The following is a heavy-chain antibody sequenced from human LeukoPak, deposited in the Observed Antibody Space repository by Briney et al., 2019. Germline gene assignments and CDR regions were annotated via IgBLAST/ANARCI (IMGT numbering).Heavy chain of an antibody. D-gene: IGHD6-6*01. V-gene: IGHV4-34*01. CDR1: GGSFSGYS. CDR2: INHSGST. Sequence: PSETLSLTCAVYGGSFSGYSWSWIRQPPGKGLEWIGEINHSGSTNYNPSLKSRVTISVDTSKNQFSLKLSSVTAADTAVYYCARATIAARRQLLFDPWGQGTLVTVSS. J-gene: IGHJ5*02. CDR3: ARATIAARRQLLFDP.